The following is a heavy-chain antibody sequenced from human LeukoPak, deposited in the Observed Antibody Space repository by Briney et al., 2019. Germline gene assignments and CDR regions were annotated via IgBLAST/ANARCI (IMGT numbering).Heavy chain of an antibody. CDR1: GGTFSSYA. CDR3: LISGDRGYSYGDPGDKFFDY. J-gene: IGHJ4*02. D-gene: IGHD5-18*01. CDR2: IIPIFGTA. V-gene: IGHV1-69*05. Sequence: SVKVSCKASGGTFSSYAISWVRQAPGQGLEWMGGIIPIFGTANYAQKFQGGVTITTDESTSTAYMELSSLRSEDTAVYYCLISGDRGYSYGDPGDKFFDYWGQGTLVTVSS.